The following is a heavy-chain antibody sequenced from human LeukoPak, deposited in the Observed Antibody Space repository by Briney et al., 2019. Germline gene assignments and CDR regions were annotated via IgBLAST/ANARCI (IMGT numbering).Heavy chain of an antibody. D-gene: IGHD4-11*01. Sequence: GGSLRLSCEPSGFPFSHFGMHWVRQAPGKGLEWVAVIWSDATNEYYADSVKGRFTISRDNFKRTVSLEMNSLRAEDTAVYYCAKDAQRGVDYGNFLKHWGQGSLVIVSS. J-gene: IGHJ4*02. CDR1: GFPFSHFG. CDR2: IWSDATNE. V-gene: IGHV3-33*06. CDR3: AKDAQRGVDYGNFLKH.